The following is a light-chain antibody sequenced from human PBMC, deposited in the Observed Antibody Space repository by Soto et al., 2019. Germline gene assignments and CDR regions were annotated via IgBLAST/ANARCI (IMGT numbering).Light chain of an antibody. CDR1: QIVSSSD. CDR2: GAS. V-gene: IGKV3-20*01. J-gene: IGKJ2*01. CDR3: QQYGISPPNT. Sequence: EIVLTQSPGTLSLSPGERATLSCSASQIVSSSDLAWYPQKPGQAPRLLIYGASSRATGIPDRFSGSGSGIDVTRIISRLEPEDFAVYYCQQYGISPPNTFGQGTKLDIK.